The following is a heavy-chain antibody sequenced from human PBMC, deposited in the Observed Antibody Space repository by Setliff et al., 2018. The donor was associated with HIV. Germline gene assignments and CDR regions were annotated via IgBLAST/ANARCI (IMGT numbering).Heavy chain of an antibody. CDR1: GGSISGFH. V-gene: IGHV4-4*08. CDR3: ARPRVFDSFDV. CDR2: IYTGGST. J-gene: IGHJ3*01. Sequence: PSETLSLTCTVSGGSISGFHWSWIRQSPGKGLEWIGYIYTGGSTNYNPSLKSRVIMTLDTSISTAYLEIPRLTSDDAAVYYCARPRVFDSFDVWGQGTMVTVSS.